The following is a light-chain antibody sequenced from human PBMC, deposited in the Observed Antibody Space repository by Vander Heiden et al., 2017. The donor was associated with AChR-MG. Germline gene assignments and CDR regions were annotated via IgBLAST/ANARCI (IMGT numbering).Light chain of an antibody. J-gene: IGKJ1*01. CDR1: QSISNY. CDR3: QQRFSTLST. Sequence: DIKMTQSPSSLSASVGDRVTITCRASQSISNYLNWYQQKPGKAPKLLISGASTLHSGVPSRFSGSGSGTDFTLTFSSLQPEDAATYYCQQRFSTLSTFGQGTKVEIK. V-gene: IGKV1-39*01. CDR2: GAS.